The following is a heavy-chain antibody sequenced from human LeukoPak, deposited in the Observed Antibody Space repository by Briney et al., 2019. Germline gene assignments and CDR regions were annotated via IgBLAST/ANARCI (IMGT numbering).Heavy chain of an antibody. V-gene: IGHV3-7*01. Sequence: GGSLRLSCAASGFPFSNYWMQWVRQAPGKGLEWVANIKHDGSAKYYVDSVKGRFTVSKDSAKNSLYLQMNSLRVDDTAVYYCTRGDPDFWGQGTLVTVSS. CDR1: GFPFSNYW. D-gene: IGHD3-3*01. J-gene: IGHJ4*02. CDR3: TRGDPDF. CDR2: IKHDGSAK.